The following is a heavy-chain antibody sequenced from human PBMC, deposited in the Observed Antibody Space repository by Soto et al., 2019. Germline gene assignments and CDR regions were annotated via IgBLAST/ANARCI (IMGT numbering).Heavy chain of an antibody. CDR2: IIPIFGTA. Sequence: ASVKVSCKASGGTFSSYAISWVRQAPGQGLEWMGGIIPIFGTANYAQKFQGRVTITADESTSTAYMELSSLRSEDTAVYYCARDFRSGYLGEFDYWGQGTLVTVSS. CDR3: ARDFRSGYLGEFDY. V-gene: IGHV1-69*13. CDR1: GGTFSSYA. J-gene: IGHJ4*02. D-gene: IGHD3-3*01.